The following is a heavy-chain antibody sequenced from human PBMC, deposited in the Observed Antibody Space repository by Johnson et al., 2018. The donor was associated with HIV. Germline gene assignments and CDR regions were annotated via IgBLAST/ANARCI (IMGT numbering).Heavy chain of an antibody. D-gene: IGHD1-26*01. Sequence: QMLLVESGGGVVQPGRSLRLSCAASGFTFSSYGMNWVRQAPGKGLEWVAVISYDGSNKYYADSVKGRFTISRDNSKNTLYLQMNSLRAEDTAVYYCARDSPRIVGVPDSLDIWGQGTMVTVSS. J-gene: IGHJ3*02. CDR1: GFTFSSYG. CDR2: ISYDGSNK. V-gene: IGHV3-30*05. CDR3: ARDSPRIVGVPDSLDI.